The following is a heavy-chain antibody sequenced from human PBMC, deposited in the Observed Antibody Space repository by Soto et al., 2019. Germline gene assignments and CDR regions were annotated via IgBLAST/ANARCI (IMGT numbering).Heavy chain of an antibody. Sequence: QVQLVQSGAEVKKPGSSVKVSCKASGGTFSSYAISWVRQAPGQGLEWMGGIIPIFGTANYAQKLQGRVTITADESTSTAYMELSSLRSEDTAVYYCARDPRLRYFDWASGGMDVWGQGTTVTVSS. CDR1: GGTFSSYA. CDR3: ARDPRLRYFDWASGGMDV. V-gene: IGHV1-69*01. CDR2: IIPIFGTA. D-gene: IGHD3-9*01. J-gene: IGHJ6*02.